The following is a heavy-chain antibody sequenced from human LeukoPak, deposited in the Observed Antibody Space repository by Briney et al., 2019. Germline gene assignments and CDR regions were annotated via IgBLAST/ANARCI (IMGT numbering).Heavy chain of an antibody. CDR3: ARGIAEGNWFDP. J-gene: IGHJ5*02. D-gene: IGHD6-13*01. CDR1: GGSISSYY. Sequence: SETLSLTCTVSGGSISSYYWSWIRQPPGKGLEWIGYIYDSGSINYNPSLKSRVTISVDTSKNKFSLKLSSVTAADTAVYYCARGIAEGNWFDPWGQGTRVTVSS. V-gene: IGHV4-59*01. CDR2: IYDSGSI.